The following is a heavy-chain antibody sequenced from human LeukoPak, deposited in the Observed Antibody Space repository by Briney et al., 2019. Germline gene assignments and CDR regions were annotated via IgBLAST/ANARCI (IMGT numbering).Heavy chain of an antibody. Sequence: GGSLRLSCAVSGFTFSSYWMSWVRQAPGKGLEWVANIKQDGSEKYYVDSVKGRFTISRDNAKNSLYLQMNSLRAEDTAVYYCARGLRGAYLDYWGQGTLVTVSS. CDR1: GFTFSSYW. V-gene: IGHV3-7*01. CDR3: ARGLRGAYLDY. J-gene: IGHJ4*02. CDR2: IKQDGSEK. D-gene: IGHD3-10*01.